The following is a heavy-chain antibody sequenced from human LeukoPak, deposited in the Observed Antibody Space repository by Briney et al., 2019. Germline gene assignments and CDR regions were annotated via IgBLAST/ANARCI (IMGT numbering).Heavy chain of an antibody. D-gene: IGHD2/OR15-2a*01. CDR2: ISYDGSNK. V-gene: IGHV3-30*01. CDR3: ARDSGNIYYYMDV. CDR1: EFTFSHFA. J-gene: IGHJ6*03. Sequence: GGSLRLSCAVSEFTFSHFAMHWVRQAPGKGLEWVATISYDGSNKYYADSVKGRFTISRDNSKNTPYLQMNSLRAEDTAVYYCARDSGNIYYYMDVWGKGTTVTVSS.